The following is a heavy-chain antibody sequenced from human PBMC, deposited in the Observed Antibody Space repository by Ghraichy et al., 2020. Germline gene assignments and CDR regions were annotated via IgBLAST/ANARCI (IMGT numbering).Heavy chain of an antibody. CDR3: ARGRAHEY. Sequence: ASVKVSCKASGYTFTTYDINWVRQATGQGLEWMGWMNPYSGNTGYAQKFRGRVTMTRDTSKNTAYMELTTLKSDDTAVYYCARGRAHEYWGQGTLVAVSS. J-gene: IGHJ4*02. CDR1: GYTFTTYD. V-gene: IGHV1-8*01. CDR2: MNPYSGNT.